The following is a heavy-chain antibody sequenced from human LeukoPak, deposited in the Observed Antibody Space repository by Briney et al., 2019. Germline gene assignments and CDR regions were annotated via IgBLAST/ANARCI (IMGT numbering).Heavy chain of an antibody. V-gene: IGHV3-7*03. CDR2: IRADGTEE. J-gene: IGHJ4*02. Sequence: EWVANIRADGTEEYYVDSVKGRFTISRDNAKNSLYLQLNSLRVEDTAVYYCSRRLDYWGQGTLVTVSS. CDR3: SRRLDY.